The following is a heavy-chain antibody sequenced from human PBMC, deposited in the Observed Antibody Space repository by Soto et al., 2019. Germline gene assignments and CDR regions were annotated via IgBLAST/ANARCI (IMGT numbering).Heavy chain of an antibody. CDR1: GFTFNTYG. CDR3: AREYSGFSFDY. CDR2: IWYDGSKK. J-gene: IGHJ4*02. D-gene: IGHD5-12*01. V-gene: IGHV3-33*01. Sequence: QVQLVESGGGVVQPGRSLRLSCAASGFTFNTYGMHWVRQALGKGLEWVAVIWYDGSKKYDADSVKGRFTISRDNSKNTLYLQMNSLRAEDTAVYYCAREYSGFSFDYWGQGTLVTVSS.